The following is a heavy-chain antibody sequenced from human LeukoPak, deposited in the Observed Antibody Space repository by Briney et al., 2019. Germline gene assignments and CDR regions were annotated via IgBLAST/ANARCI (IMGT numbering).Heavy chain of an antibody. J-gene: IGHJ4*02. CDR3: AKELMSITIFSAGGDY. Sequence: GGSLRLSCAASGFTFSSYAMSWVRQAPGKGLEWVSAISGSGGSTYYADSVKGRFTISRDNSKNTLYLQMNSLRAEDTAVYYCAKELMSITIFSAGGDYWGQGTLVTVSS. CDR1: GFTFSSYA. D-gene: IGHD3-9*01. CDR2: ISGSGGST. V-gene: IGHV3-23*01.